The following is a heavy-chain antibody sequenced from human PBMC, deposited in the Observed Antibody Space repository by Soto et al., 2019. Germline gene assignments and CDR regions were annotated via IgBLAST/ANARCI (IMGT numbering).Heavy chain of an antibody. J-gene: IGHJ4*02. D-gene: IGHD6-19*01. CDR2: IWSDGSNN. Sequence: QVQLVESGGGVVQPGRSLRLSCAASGFTFSSYGMHWVRQAPGKGLEWVAAIWSDGSNNYYTDSVKGRFTISRDNSKHTLYLQMNSLRVEGTAVYYCAREVGSDWYFDYLGQGTLVTVSS. CDR3: AREVGSDWYFDY. CDR1: GFTFSSYG. V-gene: IGHV3-33*01.